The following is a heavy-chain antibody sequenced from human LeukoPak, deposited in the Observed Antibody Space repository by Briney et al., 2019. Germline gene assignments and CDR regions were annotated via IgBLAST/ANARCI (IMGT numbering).Heavy chain of an antibody. Sequence: ASVKVPCKASGYTFTGYYMHWVRQAPGQGLEWMGRINPNSGGTNYALKFQGRVTMTRDTSISTAYMELSRLRSDDTAVYYCASEAYCGGDCYSPYFDYWGQGTLVTVSS. D-gene: IGHD2-21*02. CDR1: GYTFTGYY. V-gene: IGHV1-2*02. J-gene: IGHJ4*02. CDR2: INPNSGGT. CDR3: ASEAYCGGDCYSPYFDY.